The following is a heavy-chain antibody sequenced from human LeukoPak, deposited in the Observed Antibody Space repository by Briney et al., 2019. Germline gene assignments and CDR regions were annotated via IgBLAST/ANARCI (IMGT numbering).Heavy chain of an antibody. V-gene: IGHV1-18*01. CDR2: ISAYSGNT. D-gene: IGHD3-3*01. CDR3: ARAPDDYDFWSGPFDY. Sequence: GASVKVSCKASGYTFTNYGISWVRQAPGQGLEWMGWISAYSGNTNYAQTLQGRVTMNTDTSTRPAYMELRSLRSDDTAVYYCARAPDDYDFWSGPFDYWGRGTLVTVSS. CDR1: GYTFTNYG. J-gene: IGHJ4*02.